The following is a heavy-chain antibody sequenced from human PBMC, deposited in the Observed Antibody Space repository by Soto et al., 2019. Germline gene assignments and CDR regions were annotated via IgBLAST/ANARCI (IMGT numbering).Heavy chain of an antibody. CDR3: VKALRGYYYYYMDV. Sequence: GGSLRLSCAASGFTFSNNAMSWVRQAPGKGLEWVSTISGTAASTFYADSVRGRFTISRDNSKDTLYLQMNSLRAEDTAVYYCVKALRGYYYYYMDVWGKGTTVTVSS. D-gene: IGHD3-10*01. CDR1: GFTFSNNA. J-gene: IGHJ6*03. CDR2: ISGTAAST. V-gene: IGHV3-23*01.